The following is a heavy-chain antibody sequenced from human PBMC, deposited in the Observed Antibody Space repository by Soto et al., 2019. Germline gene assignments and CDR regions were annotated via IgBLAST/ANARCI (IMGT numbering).Heavy chain of an antibody. J-gene: IGHJ3*02. CDR1: GYTFTGYY. Sequence: ASVKVSCKASGYTFTGYYMHWVRQAPGQGLGWMGWINPNSGGTNYAQKFQGRVTMTRDTSISTAYMELSRLRSDDTAVYYCASYHYSDSSGTGLDPFDICGKRTMVTVSS. CDR2: INPNSGGT. D-gene: IGHD3-22*01. V-gene: IGHV1-2*02. CDR3: ASYHYSDSSGTGLDPFDI.